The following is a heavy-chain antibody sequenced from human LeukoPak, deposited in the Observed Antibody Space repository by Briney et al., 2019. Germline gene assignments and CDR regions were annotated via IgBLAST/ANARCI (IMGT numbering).Heavy chain of an antibody. D-gene: IGHD3-3*01. J-gene: IGHJ6*03. CDR2: IYSNGST. CDR3: ARVLRFLEWSPPMDV. CDR1: GGSISSYY. V-gene: IGHV4-59*01. Sequence: PSETLSLTCSVSGGSISSYYWSWIRQPPGKGLEGIGFIYSNGSTHYNPSLKSRVTMSVDRPQKQGSLRLSSVTAADTAVYYCARVLRFLEWSPPMDVWGKGTTVTVSS.